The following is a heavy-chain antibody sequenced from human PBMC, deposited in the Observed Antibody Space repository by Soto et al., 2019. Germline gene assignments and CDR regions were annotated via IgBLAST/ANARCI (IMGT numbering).Heavy chain of an antibody. D-gene: IGHD3-10*01. J-gene: IGHJ4*02. CDR2: ITGSGGST. V-gene: IGHV3-23*01. CDR1: GFAFRDFA. CDR3: AKGSVGLVRGVILNFDY. Sequence: AGSLRLSCAASGFAFRDFAMGWVRQAPGKGLEWVSAITGSGGSTYYADSVKGRFSISRDNAKNTMYLQMNSLRAEDTAVYYCAKGSVGLVRGVILNFDYWGQGSLVTVSS.